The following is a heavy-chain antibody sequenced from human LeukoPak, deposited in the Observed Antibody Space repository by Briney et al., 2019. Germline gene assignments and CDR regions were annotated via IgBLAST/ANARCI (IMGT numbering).Heavy chain of an antibody. CDR2: ISGSGGST. V-gene: IGHV3-23*01. D-gene: IGHD5/OR15-5a*01. CDR1: GFTFSSYA. CDR3: AREPSGNFGQLVSSAEYFQH. J-gene: IGHJ1*01. Sequence: GGSLRLSCAASGFTFSSYAMSWVRQAPGKGLEWVSAISGSGGSTYCADSVKGRFTISRDNSKNTLYLQMNSLRAEDTAVYYCAREPSGNFGQLVSSAEYFQHWGQGTRVTVSS.